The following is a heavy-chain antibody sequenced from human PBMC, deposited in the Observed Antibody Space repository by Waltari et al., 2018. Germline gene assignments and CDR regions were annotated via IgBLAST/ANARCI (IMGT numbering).Heavy chain of an antibody. CDR1: GYRFTDYY. CDR3: VTALGDRSSASRPFDV. V-gene: IGHV1-69-2*01. J-gene: IGHJ3*01. D-gene: IGHD3-10*01. CDR2: VEPEDGET. Sequence: EVQLLQSGTELKKPGSTVKISCQVSGYRFTDYYIHWVQQAPGKGPQLMGLVEPEDGETRYAERSQGRVTITADTSTETAFMELSSLTSDDTAVYYCVTALGDRSSASRPFDVWGLGTLITVSS.